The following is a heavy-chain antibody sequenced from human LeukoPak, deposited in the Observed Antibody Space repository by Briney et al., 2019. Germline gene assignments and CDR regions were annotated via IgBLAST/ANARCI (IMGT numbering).Heavy chain of an antibody. CDR2: ISYDGIDK. D-gene: IGHD4-17*01. CDR1: GFTFSSYP. V-gene: IGHV3-30*04. Sequence: QTGVSLRLSCAASGFTFSSYPMHWVRQAPGKGLEWVAVISYDGIDKNYADSVKGRFTISRDNSKNTLYLQMNSLRTEDTAVYYCARDRDTVTFFDYWGQGTLVTVSS. CDR3: ARDRDTVTFFDY. J-gene: IGHJ4*02.